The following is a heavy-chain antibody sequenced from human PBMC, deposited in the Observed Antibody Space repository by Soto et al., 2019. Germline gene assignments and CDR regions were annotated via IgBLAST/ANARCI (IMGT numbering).Heavy chain of an antibody. J-gene: IGHJ5*02. CDR2: IWYDGSNK. CDR1: GFTFSSYG. CDR3: ARDGATFLNWFDP. D-gene: IGHD5-12*01. Sequence: QVQLVESGGGVVQPGRSLRLSCAASGFTFSSYGMHWVRQAPGKGLEWVAVIWYDGSNKYYADSVKGRFTISRDNSKNTLYRQMNSLRAEDTAVYYCARDGATFLNWFDPWGKGTLVTVSS. V-gene: IGHV3-33*01.